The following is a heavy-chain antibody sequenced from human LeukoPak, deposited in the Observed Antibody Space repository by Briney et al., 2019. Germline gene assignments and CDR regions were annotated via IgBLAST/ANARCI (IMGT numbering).Heavy chain of an antibody. CDR3: ASPLSYYDSSGYYYGDY. V-gene: IGHV3-21*01. CDR1: GFTFSSYS. D-gene: IGHD3-22*01. CDR2: ISSSSSYI. J-gene: IGHJ4*02. Sequence: PGGSLRLSCAASGFTFSSYSMNWVRRAPGKGLEWVSSISSSSSYIYYADSVKGRFTISRDNAKNSLYLQMNSLRAEDTAVYYCASPLSYYDSSGYYYGDYWGQGTLVTVSS.